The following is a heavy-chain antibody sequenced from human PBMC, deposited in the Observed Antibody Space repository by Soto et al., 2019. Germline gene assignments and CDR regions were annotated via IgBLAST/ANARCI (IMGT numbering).Heavy chain of an antibody. D-gene: IGHD5-18*01. CDR2: IIPIFGTA. J-gene: IGHJ5*02. Sequence: QVQLVQSGAEVKKPGSSVKVSCKASGGTFSSYAISWVRQAPGQGLEWMGGIIPIFGTANYAQKFQGRVTITADESTSTAYMELSSLRSEDTAVYYCASHKDLGYSYGYVWFDPWGQGTLVTVSS. V-gene: IGHV1-69*01. CDR3: ASHKDLGYSYGYVWFDP. CDR1: GGTFSSYA.